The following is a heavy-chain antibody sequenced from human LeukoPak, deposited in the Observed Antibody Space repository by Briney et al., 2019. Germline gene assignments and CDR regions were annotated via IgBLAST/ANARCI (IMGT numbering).Heavy chain of an antibody. CDR1: GGSISSGSYY. CDR2: IWHSGNT. Sequence: SETLSLTCTVSGGSISSGSYYWSWIRQPPGKGLEWIGYIWHSGNTYYNPSLKSRVTISVDRSRNQFSLSLSSVTAADTAVYYCARDPANTPETWDFDYWSQGALVTVSS. J-gene: IGHJ4*02. V-gene: IGHV4-30-2*01. CDR3: ARDPANTPETWDFDY.